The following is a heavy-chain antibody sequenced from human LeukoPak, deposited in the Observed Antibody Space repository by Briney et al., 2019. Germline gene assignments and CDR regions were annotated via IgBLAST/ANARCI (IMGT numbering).Heavy chain of an antibody. V-gene: IGHV1-18*01. CDR2: ISAYNGDT. Sequence: ASVKVSCKASGYTFTSYGINWMRQAPGQGLEWMGWISAYNGDTNYAQTLQGRVTMTTDTSTSTAYMELRSLRSDDTAVYYCATTSHYVDIAATIPYGIYYFDYWGQGTLVTVSS. CDR3: ATTSHYVDIAATIPYGIYYFDY. CDR1: GYTFTSYG. J-gene: IGHJ4*02. D-gene: IGHD5-12*01.